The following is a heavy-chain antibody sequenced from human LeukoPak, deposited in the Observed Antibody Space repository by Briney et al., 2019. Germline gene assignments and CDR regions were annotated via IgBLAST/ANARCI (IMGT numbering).Heavy chain of an antibody. CDR3: ARWEMEYYYGSGSYYNWFDP. V-gene: IGHV3-74*01. CDR1: GFTFDEYG. CDR2: INSDGSST. J-gene: IGHJ5*02. D-gene: IGHD3-10*01. Sequence: GGSLRLSCAASGFTFDEYGMSWVRQAPGKGLVWVSRINSDGSSTSYADSGKGRFTISRDNAKNTLYLQMNSLRAEDTAVYYCARWEMEYYYGSGSYYNWFDPWGQGTLVTVSS.